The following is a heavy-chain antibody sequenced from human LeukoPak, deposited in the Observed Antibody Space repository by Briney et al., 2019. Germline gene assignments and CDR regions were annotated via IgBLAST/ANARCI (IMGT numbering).Heavy chain of an antibody. CDR3: ARRKRSSLKFDY. CDR2: IYYSGST. J-gene: IGHJ4*02. V-gene: IGHV4-39*01. Sequence: SETLSLTCTVSGGSISSSSYYWGWIRQPPGKGLEWIGSIYYSGSTYYNPSLKSRVTISVDTSKNQFSLKLSSVTAADTAVYYCARRKRSSLKFDYWGQGTLVTVSS. D-gene: IGHD6-13*01. CDR1: GGSISSSSYY.